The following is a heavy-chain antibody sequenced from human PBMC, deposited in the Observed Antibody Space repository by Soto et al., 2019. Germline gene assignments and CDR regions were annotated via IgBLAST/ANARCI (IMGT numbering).Heavy chain of an antibody. Sequence: EVELMDSGGGLVQRGGSLRLSCAASGFIFTSYAMSWVRQAPGKGLEWVSSISGSGARAYYADSVRGRRTISRDNSKNTLYLQLNRLRVDDTAVYYCVTGVRVRRAFMPPDCWGQGTLVAVSS. J-gene: IGHJ4*02. V-gene: IGHV3-23*01. D-gene: IGHD3-10*01. CDR2: ISGSGARA. CDR3: VTGVRVRRAFMPPDC. CDR1: GFIFTSYA.